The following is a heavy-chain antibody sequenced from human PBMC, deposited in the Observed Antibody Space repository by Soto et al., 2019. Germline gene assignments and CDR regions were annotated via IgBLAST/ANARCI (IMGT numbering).Heavy chain of an antibody. CDR1: GYSFATYW. CDR2: IYPGDSDT. J-gene: IGHJ4*02. V-gene: IGHV5-51*01. CDR3: ARVPGIPAAGAVYFDS. Sequence: GESLKISCKGSGYSFATYWIGWVRQMPGKGLEWMGIIYPGDSDTRYSPSFHGQVTISADKSISTAYLQWNSLKASDTAMFYCARVPGIPAAGAVYFDSWGQGTLVTVSS. D-gene: IGHD6-13*01.